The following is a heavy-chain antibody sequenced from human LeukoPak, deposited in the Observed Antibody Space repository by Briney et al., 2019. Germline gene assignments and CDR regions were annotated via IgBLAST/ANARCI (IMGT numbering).Heavy chain of an antibody. V-gene: IGHV4-34*01. CDR1: GGSFSGYY. CDR3: ARGPNYDSSGYYYEMAAFDI. Sequence: KPSETLSLTCAVYGGSFSGYYWSWIRQPPGKGLEWIGEINHSGSTNYNPSLKSRVTISVDTSKNQFSLKLSSVTAAGTAVYYCARGPNYDSSGYYYEMAAFDIWGQGTMVTVSS. CDR2: INHSGST. J-gene: IGHJ3*02. D-gene: IGHD3-22*01.